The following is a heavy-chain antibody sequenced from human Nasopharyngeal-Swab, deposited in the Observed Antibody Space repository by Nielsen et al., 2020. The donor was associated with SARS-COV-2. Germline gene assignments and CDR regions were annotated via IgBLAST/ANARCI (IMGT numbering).Heavy chain of an antibody. D-gene: IGHD2-2*01. CDR3: AREVVPANNWFDP. J-gene: IGHJ5*02. CDR2: MNPNSGNT. V-gene: IGHV1-8*01. CDR1: GYTFTSYD. Sequence: ASVKVSCKASGYTFTSYDINWVRQATGQGLEWMGWMNPNSGNTGYAQKFQGRVTITRNTSISTAYMELSSLRSEDTAVYYCAREVVPANNWFDPWGQGTLVTVSS.